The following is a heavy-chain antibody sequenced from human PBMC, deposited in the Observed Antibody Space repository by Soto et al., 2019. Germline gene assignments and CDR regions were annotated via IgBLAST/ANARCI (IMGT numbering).Heavy chain of an antibody. CDR1: GGTFSSYA. J-gene: IGHJ6*02. Sequence: QVQLVQSGAEVKKPGSSVKVSCKASGGTFSSYAISWVRQAPGQGLEWMGGIIPIFGTANYAQKFQGRVTITADESTSTAYMELSSLRSEDTAVYYCARRGGGSVSSVPSFEGDYYYGMDVWGQGTTVTVSS. CDR2: IIPIFGTA. V-gene: IGHV1-69*01. D-gene: IGHD3-10*01. CDR3: ARRGGGSVSSVPSFEGDYYYGMDV.